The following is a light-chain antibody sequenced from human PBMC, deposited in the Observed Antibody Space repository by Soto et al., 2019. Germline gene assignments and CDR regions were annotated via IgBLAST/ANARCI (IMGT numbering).Light chain of an antibody. CDR2: EVS. Sequence: PASVSGSPGQSITISCTGTSSDVGGYNYVSWYQQHPGKAPKLMIYEVSNRPLGVSNRFSGSKSGNTASLTISGLQAEDEADYYCTSYTSSSTLDVFGTGTKVTVL. V-gene: IGLV2-14*01. J-gene: IGLJ1*01. CDR3: TSYTSSSTLDV. CDR1: SSDVGGYNY.